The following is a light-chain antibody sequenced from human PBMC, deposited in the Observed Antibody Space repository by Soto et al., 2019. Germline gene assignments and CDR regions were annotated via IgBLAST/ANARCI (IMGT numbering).Light chain of an antibody. CDR2: DVS. V-gene: IGLV2-14*01. CDR1: GSDVGGYNY. J-gene: IGLJ2*01. Sequence: QSVLTQPASVSGSPGQSIAISCTGTGSDVGGYNYVSWYQQHPGKAPKLIIYDVSSRPSGVSDRFSGSKSGNTASLTISGLQAEDESDYYCSSYTSSSTVVFGGGTKLTVL. CDR3: SSYTSSSTVV.